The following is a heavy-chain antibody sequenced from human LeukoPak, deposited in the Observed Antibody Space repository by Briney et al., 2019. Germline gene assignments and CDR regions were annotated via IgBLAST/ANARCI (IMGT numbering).Heavy chain of an antibody. CDR3: ARSVPVAAKGKYYFDY. V-gene: IGHV3-23*01. D-gene: IGHD6-19*01. Sequence: GGSLRLSCAASGFTFSSYAMSWVRQAPGKGLEWVSAISGSGGSTYYADSVKGRFTISRDSSKNTLCLQLNSLTAEDTAVYYCARSVPVAAKGKYYFDYWGQGTLVTVSS. CDR2: ISGSGGST. CDR1: GFTFSSYA. J-gene: IGHJ4*02.